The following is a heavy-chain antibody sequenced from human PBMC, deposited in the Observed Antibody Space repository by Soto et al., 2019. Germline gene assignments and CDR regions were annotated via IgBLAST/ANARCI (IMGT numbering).Heavy chain of an antibody. Sequence: QVQLVQSGAEVKKPGASVKVSCKASGYTFTSYGISWVRQAPGQGLEWMGWISAYNGNTNYAQKLQGRVTMTTDTSTSTAYMELRSLRSDDTAVYYCARDGRFSRSYYYYYGMDVWGQGTTVTVSS. D-gene: IGHD1-26*01. CDR1: GYTFTSYG. CDR2: ISAYNGNT. CDR3: ARDGRFSRSYYYYYGMDV. V-gene: IGHV1-18*04. J-gene: IGHJ6*02.